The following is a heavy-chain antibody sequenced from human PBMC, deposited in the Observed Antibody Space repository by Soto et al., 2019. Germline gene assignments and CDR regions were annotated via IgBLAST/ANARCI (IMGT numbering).Heavy chain of an antibody. CDR2: IYPGDSDT. V-gene: IGHV5-51*01. CDR3: ARPRYPGRGYYGMDV. D-gene: IGHD2-15*01. CDR1: GYSFTSYW. Sequence: GESLKISCKGFGYSFTSYWIGWVRQMPGKGLECMGIIYPGDSDTRYSPSFQGQVTISADKSISTAYLQWSSLKASDTAMYYCARPRYPGRGYYGMDVWGQGTTVTVSS. J-gene: IGHJ6*02.